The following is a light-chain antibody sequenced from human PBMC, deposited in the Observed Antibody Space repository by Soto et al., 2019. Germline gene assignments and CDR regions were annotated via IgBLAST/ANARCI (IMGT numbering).Light chain of an antibody. CDR2: SAS. J-gene: IGKJ1*01. V-gene: IGKV1-12*01. CDR3: QQANSFPPT. CDR1: QGISSW. Sequence: DIQTAQSRSSVSAWGLIRGTMXTRASQGISSWLVWYQQKPGKAPKALIYSASSLQSGVPSRFSGSGSGTDFTLTISSLQPEDFATYYCQQANSFPPTFGQGTKVDIK.